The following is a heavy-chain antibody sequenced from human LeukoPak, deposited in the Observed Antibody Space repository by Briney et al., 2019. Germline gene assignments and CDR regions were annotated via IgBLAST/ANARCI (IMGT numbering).Heavy chain of an antibody. CDR1: AGSFGGYY. V-gene: IGHV4-34*01. J-gene: IGHJ5*02. Sequence: PSETMSLTCAVYAGSFGGYYWSWVRQPPGKGLEWVGEINNSGSTNYHPSLESRVTISVDTSKNQFSLKLSSVTAADTAVYYCARQVPAAANSFWFDPWGQGTLVTVSS. CDR2: INNSGST. CDR3: ARQVPAAANSFWFDP. D-gene: IGHD2-2*01.